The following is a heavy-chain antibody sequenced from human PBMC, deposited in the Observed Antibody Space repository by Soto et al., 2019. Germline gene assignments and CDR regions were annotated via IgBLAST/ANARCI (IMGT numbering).Heavy chain of an antibody. CDR1: GFTFSSYG. V-gene: IGHV3-30*18. CDR3: AKGLEQQLVSWFDP. D-gene: IGHD6-13*01. CDR2: ISYDGSNK. J-gene: IGHJ5*02. Sequence: GSLRLSCAASGFTFSSYGMHWVRQAPGKGLEWVAVISYDGSNKYYADSVKGRFTISRDNSKNTLYLQMNSLRAEDTAVYYCAKGLEQQLVSWFDPWGQGTLVTVSS.